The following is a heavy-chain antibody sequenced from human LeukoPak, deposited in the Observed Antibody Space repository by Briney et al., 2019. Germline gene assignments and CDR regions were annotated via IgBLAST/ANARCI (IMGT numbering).Heavy chain of an antibody. V-gene: IGHV4-4*02. D-gene: IGHD3-22*01. Sequence: SETLSPTCAVSGGSISSSNWWSWVRQPPGKGLEWIGEIYHSGSTNYNPSLKSRVTISVDKSKNQFSLKLSSVTAADTAVYYCARVETYYYDSSGSTLFDPWGQGTLVTVSS. CDR2: IYHSGST. CDR1: GGSISSSNW. CDR3: ARVETYYYDSSGSTLFDP. J-gene: IGHJ5*02.